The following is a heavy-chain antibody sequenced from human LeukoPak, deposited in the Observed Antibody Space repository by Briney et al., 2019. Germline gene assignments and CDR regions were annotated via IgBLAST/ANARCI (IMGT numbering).Heavy chain of an antibody. Sequence: GRSLRLSCAASGFTFSSYSMNWVRQAPGKGLEWVSSISSSSSYIYYADSVKGRFTISRDNAKNSLYLQMNSLRAEDTAVYYCARSSVPFAPFYYYYMDVWGKGTTVTVSS. D-gene: IGHD3-3*01. V-gene: IGHV3-21*01. CDR1: GFTFSSYS. J-gene: IGHJ6*03. CDR2: ISSSSSYI. CDR3: ARSSVPFAPFYYYYMDV.